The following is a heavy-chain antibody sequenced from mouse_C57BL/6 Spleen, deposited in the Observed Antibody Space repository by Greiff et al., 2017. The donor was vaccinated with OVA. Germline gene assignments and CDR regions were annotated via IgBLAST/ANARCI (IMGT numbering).Heavy chain of an antibody. J-gene: IGHJ4*01. CDR2: IDPNSGGT. CDR1: GYTFTSSW. Sequence: VKLQQPGAELVKPGASVKLSCKASGYTFTSSWMHWVKQRPGRGLVWIGRIDPNSGGTKYNEKFKSKATLTVDKPSSTAYMQLSSLASEDAAVYYGAREGYGYAMCYWGQGTSVTVSS. V-gene: IGHV1-72*01. CDR3: AREGYGYAMCY. D-gene: IGHD2-2*01.